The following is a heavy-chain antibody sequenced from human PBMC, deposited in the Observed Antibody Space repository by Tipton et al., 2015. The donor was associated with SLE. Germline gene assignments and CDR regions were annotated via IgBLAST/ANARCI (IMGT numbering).Heavy chain of an antibody. CDR2: ISGSSGST. CDR3: AKVAQMTTVTTGWYFDL. J-gene: IGHJ2*01. V-gene: IGHV3-23*01. D-gene: IGHD4-11*01. CDR1: GFTFSRNA. Sequence: SLRLSCAASGFTFSRNAMSWVRQPPGKGLEFVSGISGSSGSTDYADSVKGRFTISRDNSKNTLYLQMNTLRPEDTAVYYCAKVAQMTTVTTGWYFDLWGRGTLVTVSS.